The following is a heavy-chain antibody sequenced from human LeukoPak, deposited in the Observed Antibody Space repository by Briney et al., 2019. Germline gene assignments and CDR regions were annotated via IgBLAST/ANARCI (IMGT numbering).Heavy chain of an antibody. CDR2: IYHSGST. CDR3: ARNPGIAVPDY. CDR1: GYSISSGYY. V-gene: IGHV4-38-2*02. J-gene: IGHJ4*02. D-gene: IGHD6-19*01. Sequence: SSETLSLTCTVSGYSISSGYYWGWIRQPPGKGLEWIGSIYHSGSTYYNPSLKSRVTISVDTSKNQFSLKLSSVTAADTAVYYCARNPGIAVPDYWGQGTLVTVSS.